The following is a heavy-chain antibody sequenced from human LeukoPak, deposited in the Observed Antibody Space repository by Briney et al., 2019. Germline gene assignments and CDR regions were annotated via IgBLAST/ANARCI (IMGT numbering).Heavy chain of an antibody. CDR3: ARPGVSYYDSSGYYDY. J-gene: IGHJ4*02. CDR2: TSGSGGST. V-gene: IGHV3-23*01. CDR1: GFTFSSYA. Sequence: PGGSLRLSCAASGFTFSSYAMSWVRQAPGKGLEWVSATSGSGGSTYYADSVKGRFTISRDNSKNTLYLQMNSLRAEDTAVYYCARPGVSYYDSSGYYDYWGQGTLVTVSS. D-gene: IGHD3-22*01.